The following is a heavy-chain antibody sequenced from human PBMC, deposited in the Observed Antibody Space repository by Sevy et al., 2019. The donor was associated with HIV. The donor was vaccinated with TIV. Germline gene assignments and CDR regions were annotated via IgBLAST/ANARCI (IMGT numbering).Heavy chain of an antibody. D-gene: IGHD6-13*01. V-gene: IGHV3-21*01. J-gene: IGHJ4*02. CDR3: ASTKRGYSSSWYSY. CDR2: ISRSSSYI. CDR1: GFTFSSYS. Sequence: GGSLRLSCAASGFTFSSYSMNWVRQAPGKGLEWVSSISRSSSYIYYADSVKGRFTISRDNAKNSLYLQMNSLRAEDTAVYYCASTKRGYSSSWYSYWAQGTLVTVSS.